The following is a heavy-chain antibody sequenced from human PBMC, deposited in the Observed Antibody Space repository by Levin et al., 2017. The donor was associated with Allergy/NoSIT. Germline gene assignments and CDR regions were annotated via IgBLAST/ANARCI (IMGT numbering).Heavy chain of an antibody. J-gene: IGHJ4*01. V-gene: IGHV3-23*01. CDR3: ALHSSLSLRVY. CDR2: ISGSGDNT. Sequence: GESLKISCAASGFTFSNYAMNWVRQAPGKGLEWVSGISGSGDNTYYADSVKGRFTISRDNSKNTVYLQMNSLRAEDTAVYYCALHSSLSLRVYWGQGTLVTVSS. D-gene: IGHD6-6*01. CDR1: GFTFSNYA.